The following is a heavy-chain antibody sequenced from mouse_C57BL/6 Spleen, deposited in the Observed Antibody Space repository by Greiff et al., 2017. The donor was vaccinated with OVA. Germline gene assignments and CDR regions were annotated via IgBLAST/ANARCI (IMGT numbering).Heavy chain of an antibody. CDR2: IWPGGGA. Sequence: VQVVESGPGLVAPSQSLSISCTVSGYSLTSYAIRWVRQPPGQGLEWLGGIWPGGGANYNSALKSRISISKDNSKSEVFLKMNRLQADYAARYCCAISSGWRYAMDYWGQGTSVTVSS. D-gene: IGHD1-1*02. J-gene: IGHJ4*01. CDR3: AISSGWRYAMDY. CDR1: GYSLTSYA. V-gene: IGHV2-9-1*01.